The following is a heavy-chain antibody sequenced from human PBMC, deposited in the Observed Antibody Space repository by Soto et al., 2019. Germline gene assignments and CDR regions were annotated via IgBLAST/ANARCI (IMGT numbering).Heavy chain of an antibody. D-gene: IGHD3-22*01. V-gene: IGHV3-30-3*01. CDR3: ARAQGLSGYSNWFDP. CDR1: GFSFSSYA. J-gene: IGHJ5*02. Sequence: PGGSLRLSCEASGFSFSSYAMHWVRQAPGKGLEWVAVISYDGSNKYYADSVKGRFTISRDNSKNTLYLQMNSLRAEDTAVYYCARAQGLSGYSNWFDPWGQGTLVTVSS. CDR2: ISYDGSNK.